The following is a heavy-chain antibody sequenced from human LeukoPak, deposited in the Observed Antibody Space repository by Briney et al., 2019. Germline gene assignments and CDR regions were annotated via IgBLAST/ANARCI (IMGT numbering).Heavy chain of an antibody. CDR3: AQGVTMVRGVKGVYFDN. J-gene: IGHJ4*02. CDR2: IYYSGST. Sequence: TLSLTCTVSGGSISSGGYYWSWIRQPPRKGLEWIGYIYYSGSTYYNPSPKSRVTISVDTSKNQFSLKLSSVTTADTAVYYCAQGVTMVRGVKGVYFDNWGQGTLVTVSS. V-gene: IGHV4-31*03. CDR1: GGSISSGGYY. D-gene: IGHD3-10*01.